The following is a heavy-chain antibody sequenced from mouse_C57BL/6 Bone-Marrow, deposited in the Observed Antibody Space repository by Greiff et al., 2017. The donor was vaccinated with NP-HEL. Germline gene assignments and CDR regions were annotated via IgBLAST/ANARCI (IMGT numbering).Heavy chain of an antibody. CDR1: GYAFTNYL. CDR2: INPGSGGT. J-gene: IGHJ4*01. CDR3: AREDYYGSRTMDY. D-gene: IGHD1-1*01. Sequence: LVESGAELVRPGTSVKVSCKASGYAFTNYLIEWVKQRPGQGLEWIGVINPGSGGTNYNEKFKGKATLTADKSSSTAYMQLSSLTSEDSAVYFCAREDYYGSRTMDYWGQGTSVTVSS. V-gene: IGHV1-54*01.